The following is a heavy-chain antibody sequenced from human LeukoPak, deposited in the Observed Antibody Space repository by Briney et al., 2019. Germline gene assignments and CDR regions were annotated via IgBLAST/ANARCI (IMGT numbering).Heavy chain of an antibody. Sequence: GASVKVSCKVSGYTLTELSMHWVRQAPGKGLEWMGGFDPEDGETIYAQKFQGRVTMTEDTSTDTAYMELSSLRSEDTAVYYCASSSSWYEGPGYWGQGTLVTVSS. V-gene: IGHV1-24*01. CDR2: FDPEDGET. CDR1: GYTLTELS. J-gene: IGHJ4*02. D-gene: IGHD6-13*01. CDR3: ASSSSWYEGPGY.